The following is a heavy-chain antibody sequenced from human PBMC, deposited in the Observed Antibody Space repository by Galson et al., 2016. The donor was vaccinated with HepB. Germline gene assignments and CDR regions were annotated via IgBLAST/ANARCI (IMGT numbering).Heavy chain of an antibody. V-gene: IGHV4-4*02. CDR1: GGSISSDNW. CDR3: AREPRKWNDVYWFDP. CDR2: IYHSGNT. J-gene: IGHJ5*02. D-gene: IGHD1-1*01. Sequence: ETLSLTCAVSGGSISSDNWWSWVRQPPGKGLEWIGEIYHSGNTNYNPSLKSRVTISVDRSKNQFSLKLNSVTAADTAVYYCAREPRKWNDVYWFDPWGQGTLVTVSS.